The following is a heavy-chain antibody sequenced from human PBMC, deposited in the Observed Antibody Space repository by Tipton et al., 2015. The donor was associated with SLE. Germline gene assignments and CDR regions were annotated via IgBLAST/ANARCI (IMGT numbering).Heavy chain of an antibody. CDR2: MYYSGSN. CDR1: GGSISSYY. CDR3: ARARCGYSGYRGDYFDY. V-gene: IGHV4-59*01. Sequence: TLSLTCTVSGGSISSYYWSWIRQPPGKGLEWIGYMYYSGSNSYNPSLKSRVTISVDTSKNQFSLKLSSVTAADTAVYYCARARCGYSGYRGDYFDYWGQGTLVTVSS. D-gene: IGHD5-12*01. J-gene: IGHJ4*02.